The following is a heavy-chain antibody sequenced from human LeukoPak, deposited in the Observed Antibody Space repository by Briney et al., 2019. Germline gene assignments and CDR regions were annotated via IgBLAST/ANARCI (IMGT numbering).Heavy chain of an antibody. CDR3: ARYTIFGVAIIDY. J-gene: IGHJ4*02. Sequence: GGSLRLSFAATGFTVSSNYMSWVRQAPGRGLEWVSVIYSAGSTYYADSVKGRFTISRDNSKNTLYLQVNSLRAEDTAVYYCARYTIFGVAIIDYWGQGTLVTVSS. CDR2: IYSAGST. V-gene: IGHV3-53*01. CDR1: GFTVSSNY. D-gene: IGHD3-3*01.